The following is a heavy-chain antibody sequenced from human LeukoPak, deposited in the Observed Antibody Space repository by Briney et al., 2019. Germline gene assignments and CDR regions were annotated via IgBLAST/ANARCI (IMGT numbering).Heavy chain of an antibody. D-gene: IGHD3-16*01. Sequence: ASVKVSCKASGYTFTGHYIHWVRQAPGQGLEWMGWINPNSGDTSYAQKFQGTVTMTRDTSISTAHMDLSRLISDDTALYYCARDRGPQWWGSFDYWGQGTPVTVSS. CDR2: INPNSGDT. J-gene: IGHJ4*02. V-gene: IGHV1-2*02. CDR3: ARDRGPQWWGSFDY. CDR1: GYTFTGHY.